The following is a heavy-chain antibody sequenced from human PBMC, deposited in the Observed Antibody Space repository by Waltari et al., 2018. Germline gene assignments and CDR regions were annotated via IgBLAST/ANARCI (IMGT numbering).Heavy chain of an antibody. V-gene: IGHV1-2*02. CDR1: GYTFSDYY. Sequence: QVHLVQSGAEVKKPGASVRVSCKTSGYTFSDYYIYWVRQAPGQGLEWKGWMNPKRGATNPAQKYQGRVTMTRDTSTSTVYMELRGLTSDDTALYYCARDLFPNFWSGYGFDIWGQGTKVTVSS. CDR3: ARDLFPNFWSGYGFDI. J-gene: IGHJ3*02. D-gene: IGHD3-3*01. CDR2: MNPKRGAT.